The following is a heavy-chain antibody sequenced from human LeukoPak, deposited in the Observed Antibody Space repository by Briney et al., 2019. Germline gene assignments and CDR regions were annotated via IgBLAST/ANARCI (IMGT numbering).Heavy chain of an antibody. D-gene: IGHD3-9*01. CDR2: ISYDGSNK. Sequence: GGSLRLSCAASGFTFSSYGMHWVRQAPGKGLEWVAVISYDGSNKYYADSVKGRFTISRDNYKNTLYLQMNSLRPEDTAVYYCAKAFYDILTGFPNWGQGTLVTVSS. CDR3: AKAFYDILTGFPN. CDR1: GFTFSSYG. J-gene: IGHJ4*02. V-gene: IGHV3-30*18.